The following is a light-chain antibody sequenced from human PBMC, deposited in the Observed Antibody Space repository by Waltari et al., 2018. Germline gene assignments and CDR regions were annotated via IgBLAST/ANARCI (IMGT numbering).Light chain of an antibody. J-gene: IGKJ1*01. CDR2: RAT. CDR1: QSVTNN. CDR3: QESYSFTRT. V-gene: IGKV3-15*01. Sequence: EIVMTQSPATLSLSPGERATLSCRASQSVTNNLAWYQQKPGQAPRILIYRATTRATSIPARISVGGSGTEFSLTISSLQSEDFAFYYCQESYSFTRTFGQGTKVEIK.